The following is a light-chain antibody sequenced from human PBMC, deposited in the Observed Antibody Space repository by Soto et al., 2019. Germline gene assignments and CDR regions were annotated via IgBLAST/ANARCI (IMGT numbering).Light chain of an antibody. CDR3: QSYDISLSGSVV. Sequence: QPVLTQPSSVSGAPGQRVTISCTGSSSNIGAGFDVHWYQQLPGTAPKLLIYDNTNRPSGVPDRFSGSKSGTSASLAITGLQADDEADYYCQSYDISLSGSVVFGGGTKLTVL. J-gene: IGLJ2*01. V-gene: IGLV1-40*01. CDR2: DNT. CDR1: SSNIGAGFD.